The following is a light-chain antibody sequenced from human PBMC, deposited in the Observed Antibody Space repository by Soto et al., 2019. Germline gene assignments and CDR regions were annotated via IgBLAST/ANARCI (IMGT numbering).Light chain of an antibody. CDR1: QSITNW. J-gene: IGKJ1*01. CDR3: QQYKIYSRT. Sequence: DIQMTQTPSTLSASEGDRVTITCRASQSITNWVAWYQQKVGRAPKLLLYDASTLETGVPSRFSGSGSGTEFTLTISSLQPDDFATYYCQQYKIYSRTFGQGTRVEIK. CDR2: DAS. V-gene: IGKV1-5*01.